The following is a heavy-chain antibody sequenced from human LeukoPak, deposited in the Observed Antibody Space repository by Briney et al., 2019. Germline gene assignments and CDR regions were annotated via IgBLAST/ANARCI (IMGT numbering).Heavy chain of an antibody. CDR1: GGSISSYY. J-gene: IGHJ4*02. V-gene: IGHV4-59*08. Sequence: SGPTLVKPSETLSLTCTVSGGSISSYYWSWIRQPPGKGLEWIGYIYYSGSTNYNPSLKSRVTISVDTSKNQFSLKLSSVTAADTAVYYCAGWGGDYSNYKVDYWGQGTLVTVSS. CDR3: AGWGGDYSNYKVDY. D-gene: IGHD4-11*01. CDR2: IYYSGST.